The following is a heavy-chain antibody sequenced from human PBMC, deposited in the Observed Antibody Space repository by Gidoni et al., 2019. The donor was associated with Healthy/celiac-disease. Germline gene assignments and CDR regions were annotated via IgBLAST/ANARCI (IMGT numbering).Heavy chain of an antibody. Sequence: EVQLVESGGVVVQPGGSLRLSCAASGFTFDDYTMHWVRQAPGKGLEWVSLISWDGGSTYYADSVKGRFTISRDNSKNSLYLQMNSLRTEDTALYYCAKDILMAVAGTSGAFDIWGQGTMVTVSS. CDR1: GFTFDDYT. D-gene: IGHD6-19*01. CDR2: ISWDGGST. J-gene: IGHJ3*02. V-gene: IGHV3-43*01. CDR3: AKDILMAVAGTSGAFDI.